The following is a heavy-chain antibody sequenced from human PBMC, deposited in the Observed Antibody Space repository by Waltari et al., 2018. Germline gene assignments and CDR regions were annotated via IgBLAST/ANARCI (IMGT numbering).Heavy chain of an antibody. CDR2: IIPIFGTA. CDR3: AGTDDSSGYYPYYFDY. CDR1: GGTFSSYA. V-gene: IGHV1-69*13. J-gene: IGHJ4*02. D-gene: IGHD3-22*01. Sequence: QVQLVQSGAEVTKPGSSVKVSCKASGGTFSSYAISWVRQAPGQGLEWMGRIIPIFGTANYAQKFQGRVTITADKSTSTAYMELSSLRSEDTAVYYCAGTDDSSGYYPYYFDYWGQGTLVTVSS.